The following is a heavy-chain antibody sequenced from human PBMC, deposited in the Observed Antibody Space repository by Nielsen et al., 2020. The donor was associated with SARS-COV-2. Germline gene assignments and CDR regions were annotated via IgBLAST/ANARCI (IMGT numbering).Heavy chain of an antibody. CDR2: ISYDGSNK. J-gene: IGHJ6*02. V-gene: IGHV3-30*18. CDR1: GFTFSSYG. Sequence: GGSLRLSCAASGFTFSSYGMHWVRQAPGKGLEWVAVISYDGSNKYYADSVKGRFTISRDNSKNTLYLQMNSLRAEDTAVYYCAKDSSSWYGMDVWGQGTTVTVSS. CDR3: AKDSSSWYGMDV. D-gene: IGHD6-13*01.